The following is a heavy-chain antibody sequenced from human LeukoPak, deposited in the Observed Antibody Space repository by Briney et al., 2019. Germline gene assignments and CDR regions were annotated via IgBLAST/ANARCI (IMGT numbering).Heavy chain of an antibody. Sequence: SVKVSCKASGGTFSSYAISWVRQAPGQGLEWMGGIIPIFGTANYAQKFQGRVTITADESTSTAYMELSSLRSEDTAVYYCARVAQQLDSLGWFDPWGQGTLVTVSS. CDR2: IIPIFGTA. CDR3: ARVAQQLDSLGWFDP. J-gene: IGHJ5*02. V-gene: IGHV1-69*13. CDR1: GGTFSSYA. D-gene: IGHD6-13*01.